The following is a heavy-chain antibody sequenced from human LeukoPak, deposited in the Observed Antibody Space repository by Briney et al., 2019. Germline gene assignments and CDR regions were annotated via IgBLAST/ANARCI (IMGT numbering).Heavy chain of an antibody. CDR3: ARVRVSSGSHPWYFDY. Sequence: SETLSLTCTVSRGSISSYYWSWIRQPPGQGLEWIGYIYYSGSTDYNPSLKSRVNISVDTSKNQFSRKLSSVTAADTAVYYCARVRVSSGSHPWYFDYWGQGTLVTVSS. V-gene: IGHV4-59*01. D-gene: IGHD3-22*01. J-gene: IGHJ4*02. CDR2: IYYSGST. CDR1: RGSISSYY.